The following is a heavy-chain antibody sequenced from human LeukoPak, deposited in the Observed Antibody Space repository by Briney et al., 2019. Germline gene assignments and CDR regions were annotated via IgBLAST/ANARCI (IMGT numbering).Heavy chain of an antibody. Sequence: ASVKVSCKASGYTFTSYAMHWVRQAPGQRLERMGWINAGNGNTKYSQKFQGRVTITRDTSASTAYMELSSLRSEDTAVYYCARGRHYYGSGSYYTIPDYWGQGTLVTVSS. CDR3: ARGRHYYGSGSYYTIPDY. CDR1: GYTFTSYA. D-gene: IGHD3-10*01. V-gene: IGHV1-3*01. CDR2: INAGNGNT. J-gene: IGHJ4*02.